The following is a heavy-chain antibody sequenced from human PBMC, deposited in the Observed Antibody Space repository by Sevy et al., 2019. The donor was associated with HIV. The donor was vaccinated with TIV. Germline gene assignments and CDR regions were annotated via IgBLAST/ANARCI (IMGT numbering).Heavy chain of an antibody. Sequence: GGSLRLSCAATGFTFSNYAMHWVRQAPGKGLEWVAIIWSDGAYQYHGDSVKGRFTISRDNSKNTLYLEMNNVRVEDTAVYYCARGGYYYDNAAYYALDSWGQGTLVTVSS. CDR2: IWSDGAYQ. CDR3: ARGGYYYDNAAYYALDS. V-gene: IGHV3-33*01. J-gene: IGHJ4*02. D-gene: IGHD3-22*01. CDR1: GFTFSNYA.